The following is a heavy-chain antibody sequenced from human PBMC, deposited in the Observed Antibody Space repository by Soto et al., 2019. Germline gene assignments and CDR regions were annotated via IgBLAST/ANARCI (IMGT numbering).Heavy chain of an antibody. Sequence: GGSLRLSCAASGFTFSSYGMHWVRQAPGKGLEWVAVISYDGSNKYYADSVKGRFTISRDNSKNTLYLQMNSLRAEDTAVYYCAKDQSTVTRGGAFDIWGQGTMVTVS. CDR1: GFTFSSYG. CDR2: ISYDGSNK. J-gene: IGHJ3*02. CDR3: AKDQSTVTRGGAFDI. V-gene: IGHV3-30*18. D-gene: IGHD4-17*01.